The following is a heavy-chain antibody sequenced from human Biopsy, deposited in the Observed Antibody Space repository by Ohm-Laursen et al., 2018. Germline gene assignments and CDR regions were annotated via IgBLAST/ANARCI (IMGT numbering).Heavy chain of an antibody. Sequence: SVKVSCKTSGGTFTNHAVGWVRQAPGQGLEWVGSSIPLFNTANYADKFQGRVTLTADKSTTTAYMELSSLRSEDTAIYYCARFPLGAYDDSGSYWAVEHWYFDLWGRGTLVTVSS. CDR3: ARFPLGAYDDSGSYWAVEHWYFDL. V-gene: IGHV1-69*06. CDR2: SIPLFNTA. J-gene: IGHJ2*01. CDR1: GGTFTNHA. D-gene: IGHD3-22*01.